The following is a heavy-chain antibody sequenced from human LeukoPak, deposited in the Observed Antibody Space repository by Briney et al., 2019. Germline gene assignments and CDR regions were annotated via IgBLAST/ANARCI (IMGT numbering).Heavy chain of an antibody. CDR3: AKAARFDWLIIFDY. D-gene: IGHD3-9*01. CDR1: GFTFGSYG. CDR2: ISYDGSNK. Sequence: PGGSLRLSCAASGFTFGSYGMHWVRQAPGKGLEWVAVISYDGSNKYYADSVKGRFTISRDNSKNTLYLQMNSLRAEDTAVYYCAKAARFDWLIIFDYWGQGTLVTVSS. V-gene: IGHV3-30*18. J-gene: IGHJ4*02.